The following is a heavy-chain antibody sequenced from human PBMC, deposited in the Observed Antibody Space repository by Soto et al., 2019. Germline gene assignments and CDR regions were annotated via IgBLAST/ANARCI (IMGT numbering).Heavy chain of an antibody. CDR3: ASGLQAFDY. CDR2: ISSSSSDR. J-gene: IGHJ4*01. Sequence: GGSLRLSCAASGLTFSSYSMNWVRQAPGKGLEWVSSISSSSSDRYYSDSVEGRFTISRDNAKNSLYLQMNSLRAEETAVYYCASGLQAFDYWGQGTLVTV. V-gene: IGHV3-21*01. CDR1: GLTFSSYS.